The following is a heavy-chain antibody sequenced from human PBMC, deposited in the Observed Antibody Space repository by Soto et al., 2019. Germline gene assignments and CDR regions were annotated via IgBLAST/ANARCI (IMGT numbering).Heavy chain of an antibody. CDR3: ARYDYNGYYFDY. V-gene: IGHV1-2*04. CDR2: INPNSGGT. Sequence: ASVKVSCQASGYTITGYYMHWVRQAPGQGLEWMGWINPNSGGTNYAQKFQGWVTMTRDTSISTAYMELSSLRSEDTAVYYCARYDYNGYYFDYWGQGTLVT. CDR1: GYTITGYY. J-gene: IGHJ4*02. D-gene: IGHD4-4*01.